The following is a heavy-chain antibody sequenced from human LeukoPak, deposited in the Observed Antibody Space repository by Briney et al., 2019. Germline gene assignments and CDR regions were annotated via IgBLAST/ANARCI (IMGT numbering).Heavy chain of an antibody. CDR3: ARDLSSSSPVRMGV. CDR1: GGTFSSYA. CDR2: IIPIFGTA. Sequence: GASVKVSCKASGGTFSSYAISWVRQAPGQGLEWMGGIIPIFGTANYAQKFQGRVTITADESTSTAYMELSSLRSEDTAVYYCARDLSSSSPVRMGVWGQGTTVTVSS. J-gene: IGHJ6*02. V-gene: IGHV1-69*13. D-gene: IGHD6-13*01.